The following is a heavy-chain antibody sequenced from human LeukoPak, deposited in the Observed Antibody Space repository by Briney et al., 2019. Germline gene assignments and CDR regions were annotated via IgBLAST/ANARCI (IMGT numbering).Heavy chain of an antibody. Sequence: ASVTVSCKASGYTFTGDFIHWVRQAPGQGLEWMGWISPDNGGTSYAQKFQGRVTMTRDTSISAAYMELSRLRSDDTAVYYCARDQGGYGGFDYYCWGQVTLVTVSS. CDR3: ARDQGGYGGFDYYC. D-gene: IGHD5-12*01. CDR2: ISPDNGGT. V-gene: IGHV1-2*02. CDR1: GYTFTGDF. J-gene: IGHJ4*02.